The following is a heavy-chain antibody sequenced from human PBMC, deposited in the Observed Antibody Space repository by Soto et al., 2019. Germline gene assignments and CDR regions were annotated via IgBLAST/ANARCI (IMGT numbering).Heavy chain of an antibody. Sequence: EVQLVESGGGLVQPGGSLKLSCAASGFTFSGSAMHWVRQASGKGLEWVGRIRSKTNSYATAYAASVKGRFTISRDDSRNTAYLQMNSLKTEDTAVYYCTRLYCSSTSCLEGVFGYYFYMDVWGKGTTVTVSS. CDR3: TRLYCSSTSCLEGVFGYYFYMDV. V-gene: IGHV3-73*01. CDR2: IRSKTNSYAT. D-gene: IGHD2-2*01. J-gene: IGHJ6*03. CDR1: GFTFSGSA.